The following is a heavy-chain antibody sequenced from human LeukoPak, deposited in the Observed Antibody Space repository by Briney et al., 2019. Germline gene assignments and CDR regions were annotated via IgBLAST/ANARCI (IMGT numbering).Heavy chain of an antibody. D-gene: IGHD4-17*01. Sequence: GGSLTLSCAASEFTLSTYAMNWVRQAPGKGLEWVSTISDRWTNYADSVKRRFTISRDDSQNTLFLQMNSLRVEDTAIYYCARDCDYGNTSGMRCYWGQGTLVTVSS. CDR2: ISDRWT. CDR3: ARDCDYGNTSGMRCY. J-gene: IGHJ4*02. CDR1: EFTLSTYA. V-gene: IGHV3-23*01.